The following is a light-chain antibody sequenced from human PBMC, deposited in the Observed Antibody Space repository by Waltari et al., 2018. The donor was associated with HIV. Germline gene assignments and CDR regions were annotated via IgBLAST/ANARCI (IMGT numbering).Light chain of an antibody. V-gene: IGLV1-44*01. CDR3: AAWDGSLNGYV. CDR2: DNN. Sequence: QSVLTQSPSASGAPGQRVAISCSGSSSNIGSNRVTWYQHLPGTAPKLLIFDNNPRPSGVPDRFSGSSVVTSASLAISGLQSEDEADYYCAAWDGSLNGYVFGTGTQVTVL. J-gene: IGLJ1*01. CDR1: SSNIGSNR.